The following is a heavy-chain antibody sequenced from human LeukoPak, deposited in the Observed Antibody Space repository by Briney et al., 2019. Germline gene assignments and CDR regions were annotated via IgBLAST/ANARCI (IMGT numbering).Heavy chain of an antibody. CDR1: RLTLSRYA. Sequence: PGRSQRLSHASSRLTLSRYAKRGAPDAPRRGRGCGSAISWSGDSTYYAACVNGRLTISRDKSKNPVYLQMNSLRAEDTAVYYCAKPSGYSSSWLHQSGYWGKGTVVTVSS. D-gene: IGHD6-13*01. CDR3: AKPSGYSSSWLHQSGY. CDR2: ISWSGDST. V-gene: IGHV3-23*01. J-gene: IGHJ4*02.